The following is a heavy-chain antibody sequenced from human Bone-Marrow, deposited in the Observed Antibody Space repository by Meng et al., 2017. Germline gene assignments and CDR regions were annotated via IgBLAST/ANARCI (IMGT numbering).Heavy chain of an antibody. CDR1: GFSLSTSGVG. D-gene: IGHD3-16*02. CDR2: IYWDDDK. Sequence: QITLKESCPTLVKPTHTRTLTCTFSGFSLSTSGVGVGWIRQPPGKALEWLALIYWDDDKRYSPSLKSRLTITKDTSKNQVVLTMTNMDPVDTATYYCARLYDYVWGSYRSFDYWGQGTLVTVSS. J-gene: IGHJ4*02. V-gene: IGHV2-5*02. CDR3: ARLYDYVWGSYRSFDY.